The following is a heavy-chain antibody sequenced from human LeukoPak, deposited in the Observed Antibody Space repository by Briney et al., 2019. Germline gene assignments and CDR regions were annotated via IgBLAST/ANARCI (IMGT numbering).Heavy chain of an antibody. CDR2: IYYSGST. Sequence: PSETLSLTCTVSGGSISSTTYYWGWIRQPPGKGLEWIGSIYYSGSTYYNPSLKSRVTISVDTSKNQFSLKLSSVTAADTAVYYCARQGDYGDPRGYWGQGTLVTVSS. J-gene: IGHJ4*02. D-gene: IGHD4-17*01. CDR3: ARQGDYGDPRGY. V-gene: IGHV4-39*01. CDR1: GGSISSTTYY.